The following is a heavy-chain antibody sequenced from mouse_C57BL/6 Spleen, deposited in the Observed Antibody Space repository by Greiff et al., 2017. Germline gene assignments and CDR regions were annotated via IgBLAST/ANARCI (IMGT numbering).Heavy chain of an antibody. CDR3: TRNDGYYPYFDY. CDR1: GYTFTSYW. D-gene: IGHD2-3*01. V-gene: IGHV1-5*01. J-gene: IGHJ2*01. Sequence: EVKRVESGTVLARPGASVKMSCKTSGYTFTSYWMHWVKQRPGQGLEWIGDIYPGNSDTSYNQKFKGKAKLTAVTSASTAYMELSSLTNEDSAVYYCTRNDGYYPYFDYWGQGTTLTVSS. CDR2: IYPGNSDT.